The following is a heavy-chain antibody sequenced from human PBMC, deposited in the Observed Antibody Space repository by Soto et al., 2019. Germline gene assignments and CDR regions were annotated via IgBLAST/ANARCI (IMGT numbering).Heavy chain of an antibody. V-gene: IGHV4-34*01. J-gene: IGHJ6*02. Sequence: KTSETLSLTCAVYGGSFSGYYWSWILQPPGKGLEWIGEINHSGSTNYNPSLKSRVTISVDTSKNQFSLKLSSVTAADTAVYYCARMEPGYCSSTSCYTGSYYYYGMDVWGQGTTVTVS. CDR1: GGSFSGYY. CDR2: INHSGST. D-gene: IGHD2-2*02. CDR3: ARMEPGYCSSTSCYTGSYYYYGMDV.